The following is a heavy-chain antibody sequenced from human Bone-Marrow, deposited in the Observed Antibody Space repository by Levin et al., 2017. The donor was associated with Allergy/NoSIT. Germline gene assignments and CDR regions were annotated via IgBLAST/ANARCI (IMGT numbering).Heavy chain of an antibody. V-gene: IGHV3-48*03. CDR3: ARLFGFRSGHY. CDR2: ISSTSSTI. CDR1: GFMFSSYE. D-gene: IGHD3-3*01. Sequence: GESLKISCAASGFMFSSYEMNWVRQAPGKGLEWISYISSTSSTIYYADSVKGRFTVSRDNAKNSVYLQMSSLRAEDTALYYCARLFGFRSGHYWGQGTLLTVSS. J-gene: IGHJ4*02.